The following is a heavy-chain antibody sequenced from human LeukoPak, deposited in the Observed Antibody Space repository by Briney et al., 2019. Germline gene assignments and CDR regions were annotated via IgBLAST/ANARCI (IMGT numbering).Heavy chain of an antibody. CDR1: GGSFSGYY. CDR2: INHSGST. CDR3: ARRSKQYCSSTSCHIADAFDI. V-gene: IGHV4-34*01. J-gene: IGHJ3*02. Sequence: SETLSLTCAVYGGSFSGYYWSRIRQPPGKGLEWIGEINHSGSTNYNPSLKSRVTISVDTSKNQFSLKLSSVTAADTAVYYCARRSKQYCSSTSCHIADAFDIWGQGTMVTVSS. D-gene: IGHD2-2*01.